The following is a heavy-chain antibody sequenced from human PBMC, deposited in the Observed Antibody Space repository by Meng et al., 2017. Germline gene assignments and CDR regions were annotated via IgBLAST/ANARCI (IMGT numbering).Heavy chain of an antibody. CDR2: LNAGNGDT. D-gene: IGHD2-15*01. CDR3: ARDSCTGGICYRGSFDY. CDR1: GYTFTSYA. J-gene: IGHJ4*02. Sequence: QVPLLKSGAEVKEPGASVKVSCKASGYTFTSYAMHWVRQAPGQSLEWMGWLNAGNGDTKYSQKFQGRVTITRDSSASTAYMELSSLRSEDTAVYYCARDSCTGGICYRGSFDYWAQGTLVTVSS. V-gene: IGHV1-3*01.